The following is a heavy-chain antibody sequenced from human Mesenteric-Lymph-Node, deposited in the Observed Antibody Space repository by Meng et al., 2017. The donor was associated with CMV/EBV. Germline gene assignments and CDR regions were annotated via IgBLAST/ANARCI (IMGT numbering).Heavy chain of an antibody. V-gene: IGHV3-30-3*01. D-gene: IGHD4-11*01. Sequence: GGSLRLSCAASGFTFSSYAMHWVRQAPGKGLEWVAVISYDGSNKYYADSVKGRFTISRDNSKNTLYLQMNSLRAEDTAVYYCACLPESGTVTDFDYWGQGTLVTVSS. J-gene: IGHJ4*02. CDR2: ISYDGSNK. CDR1: GFTFSSYA. CDR3: ACLPESGTVTDFDY.